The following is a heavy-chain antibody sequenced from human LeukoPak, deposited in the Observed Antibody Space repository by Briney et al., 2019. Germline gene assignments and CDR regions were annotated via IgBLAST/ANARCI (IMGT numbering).Heavy chain of an antibody. CDR3: ARDLGDDTTMIFFDF. V-gene: IGHV1-24*01. CDR1: GYTLTELS. J-gene: IGHJ4*02. Sequence: ASVKVSCKVSGYTLTELSMHWVRQAPGKGLEWMGGFDPEDGETIYAQKFQGRVTMTTDISTNTAYMELRSLRSDDTAVYYCARDLGDDTTMIFFDFWGQGTLVTVSS. CDR2: FDPEDGET. D-gene: IGHD3/OR15-3a*01.